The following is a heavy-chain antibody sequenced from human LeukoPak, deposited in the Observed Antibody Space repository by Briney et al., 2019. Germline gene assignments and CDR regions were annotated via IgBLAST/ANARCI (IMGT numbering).Heavy chain of an antibody. CDR1: GFTFSSYG. D-gene: IGHD5-18*01. CDR3: VRGYSHGSATFDF. Sequence: HPGGSLRLSCAASGFTFSSYGMHWVRQAPGKGLEWVAVISYDGSNKYYADSVKGRFTISRDNSKNTLYLQMNSLRAEDTAVYYCVRGYSHGSATFDFWGQGNLVTVSS. CDR2: ISYDGSNK. J-gene: IGHJ4*02. V-gene: IGHV3-30*03.